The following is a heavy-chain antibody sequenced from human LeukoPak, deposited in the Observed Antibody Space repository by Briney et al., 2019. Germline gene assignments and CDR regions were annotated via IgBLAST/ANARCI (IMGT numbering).Heavy chain of an antibody. CDR3: APDAGSSSSWYYFDY. D-gene: IGHD6-13*01. Sequence: GGSLRLSCAASGFTFDDYAMHWVRQAPGKGLEWVSGISWNSGSIGYADSVKGRFTISRDNAKNSLYLQMNSLRAEDTALYYCAPDAGSSSSWYYFDYWGQGTLATVSS. V-gene: IGHV3-9*01. CDR1: GFTFDDYA. CDR2: ISWNSGSI. J-gene: IGHJ4*02.